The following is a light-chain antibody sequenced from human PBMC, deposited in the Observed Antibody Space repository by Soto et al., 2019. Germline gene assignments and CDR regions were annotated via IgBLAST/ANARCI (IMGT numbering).Light chain of an antibody. CDR1: QSGSSSY. V-gene: IGKV3-20*01. J-gene: IGKJ2*01. CDR2: GAS. CDR3: QQYGSSPLYT. Sequence: EIVLTQSPGTLSLSPGERATLSCRASQSGSSSYLAWYQQKPGQAPRLLIYGASSRATGIPDRFSGSGSGTDFTLTISRLEPEAFAVYYCQQYGSSPLYTFGQGTKLEIK.